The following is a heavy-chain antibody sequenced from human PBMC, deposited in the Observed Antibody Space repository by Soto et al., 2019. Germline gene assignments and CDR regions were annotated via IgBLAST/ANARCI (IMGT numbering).Heavy chain of an antibody. CDR2: TYYRSKWYN. V-gene: IGHV6-1*01. J-gene: IGHJ4*02. Sequence: QVQLQQSGPGLVKPSQTLSLTCAISGDSVSSNRAAWDWIRQSPSRGLEWLGRTYYRSKWYNDYAVPVKSRITIIPHTSTDQLSLQLKSVTPADTAVYCCARVWGLQWLGGAFDYWGQGTLVTVSS. D-gene: IGHD6-19*01. CDR3: ARVWGLQWLGGAFDY. CDR1: GDSVSSNRAA.